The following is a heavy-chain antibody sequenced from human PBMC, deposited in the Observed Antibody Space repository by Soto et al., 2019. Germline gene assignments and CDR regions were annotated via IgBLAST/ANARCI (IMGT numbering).Heavy chain of an antibody. J-gene: IGHJ4*02. Sequence: PGGSLRLSCAASGFTFSSYAMHWVRQAPGKGLEWVSVISNSSSNKYYADSVKGRFTISRDNAKNSLYLQMNSLRAEDTAVYYCARARLQLSGWDWSQGTLVTVSS. D-gene: IGHD6-19*01. CDR1: GFTFSSYA. V-gene: IGHV3-48*01. CDR3: ARARLQLSGWD. CDR2: ISNSSSNK.